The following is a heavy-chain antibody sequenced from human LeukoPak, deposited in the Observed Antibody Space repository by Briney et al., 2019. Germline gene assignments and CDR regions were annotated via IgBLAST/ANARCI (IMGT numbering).Heavy chain of an antibody. J-gene: IGHJ4*02. CDR3: ARRYSSGFDY. Sequence: PSQTLSLTCAVSGGSVSSGGYAWSWIRQPPGKGLEWIGYIYYRGMTYFNPSLKSRVSISVDTSKNQFSLKLSSVTAADTAVYYCARRYSSGFDYWGQGTLVTVSS. V-gene: IGHV4-30-4*07. CDR1: GGSVSSGGYA. D-gene: IGHD6-19*01. CDR2: IYYRGMT.